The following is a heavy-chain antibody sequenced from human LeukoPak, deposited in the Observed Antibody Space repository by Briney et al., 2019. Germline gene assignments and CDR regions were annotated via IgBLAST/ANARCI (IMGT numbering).Heavy chain of an antibody. CDR1: GFTFSTYA. Sequence: GGSLRLSCAASGFTFSTYAMSWVRQAPGKGLEWVSAISGSGDSTYYADSVKGRFTISRHNSKNTLYLQMNSLRAEDTAVYYCAKACTSTSCNDRWFDPWGQGTLVTVSS. V-gene: IGHV3-23*01. D-gene: IGHD2-2*01. CDR3: AKACTSTSCNDRWFDP. CDR2: ISGSGDST. J-gene: IGHJ5*02.